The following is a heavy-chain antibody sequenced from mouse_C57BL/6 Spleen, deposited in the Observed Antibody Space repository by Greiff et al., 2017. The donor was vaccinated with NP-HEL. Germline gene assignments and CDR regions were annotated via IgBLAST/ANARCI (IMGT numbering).Heavy chain of an antibody. CDR1: GFTFSSYA. Sequence: EVMLVESGGGLVKPGGSLKLSCAASGFTFSSYAMSWVRQTPEKRLEWVATISDGGSYTYYPDNVKGRFTISRDNAKNNLYLQMSHLKSEDTAMYYCASDITSFDYWGQGTTLTVAS. CDR3: ASDITSFDY. V-gene: IGHV5-4*03. J-gene: IGHJ2*01. CDR2: ISDGGSYT.